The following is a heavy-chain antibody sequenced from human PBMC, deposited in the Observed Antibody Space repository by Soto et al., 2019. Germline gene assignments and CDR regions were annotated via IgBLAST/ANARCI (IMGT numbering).Heavy chain of an antibody. CDR3: ANSKTYYYDSSGYYPGYFQH. Sequence: GESLKISCKGSGYSFTSDWIGCVRQMPGKGPEWMGIIFPGDSDTRYSPSFQGQVTISADKSISTAYLQWSSLKASDTAMYYCANSKTYYYDSSGYYPGYFQHWGQGTLVTVSS. CDR1: GYSFTSDW. D-gene: IGHD3-22*01. J-gene: IGHJ1*01. V-gene: IGHV5-51*01. CDR2: IFPGDSDT.